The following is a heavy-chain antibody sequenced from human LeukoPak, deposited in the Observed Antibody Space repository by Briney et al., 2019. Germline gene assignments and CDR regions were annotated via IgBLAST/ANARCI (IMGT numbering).Heavy chain of an antibody. D-gene: IGHD3-16*01. CDR1: GESFVGYY. J-gene: IGHJ6*03. V-gene: IGHV4-34*01. CDR3: ARHVGYYYYYYMDV. CDR2: IDYTGST. Sequence: SETLSLTCAVYGESFVGYYWAWIRQPPGKGLEWIGEIDYTGSTNYNPSLKSRVTISVDTSKNQFSLKLSSVTAADTAVYYCARHVGYYYYYYMDVWGKGTTVTVSS.